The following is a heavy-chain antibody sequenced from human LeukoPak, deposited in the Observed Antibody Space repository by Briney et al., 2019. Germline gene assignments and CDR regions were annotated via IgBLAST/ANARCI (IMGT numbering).Heavy chain of an antibody. Sequence: GGSLRLPCEASGFTFGTYGMTWVRQAPGKGLGWVSGITGSSTWTYYADSVRGRFTISRDNSKNTLHLQMNNLTADDTAIYYCARELVSLGTGYFDLWGRGTLVTVSS. J-gene: IGHJ2*01. CDR3: ARELVSLGTGYFDL. V-gene: IGHV3-23*01. CDR1: GFTFGTYG. D-gene: IGHD7-27*01. CDR2: ITGSSTWT.